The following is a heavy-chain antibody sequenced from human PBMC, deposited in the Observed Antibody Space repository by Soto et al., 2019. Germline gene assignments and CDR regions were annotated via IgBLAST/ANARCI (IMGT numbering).Heavy chain of an antibody. CDR1: GDSLSSGGHY. Sequence: LSLTCTVSGDSLSSGGHYWSWIRQHPGKGLEWIGHIYDSVNTYYSPSLRSRVTISADMSKNQFSLNLRSVTAADTAVYYCARVDHRGYLAILTDYWGQGTLVTVSS. CDR2: IYDSVNT. D-gene: IGHD3-9*01. V-gene: IGHV4-31*03. J-gene: IGHJ4*02. CDR3: ARVDHRGYLAILTDY.